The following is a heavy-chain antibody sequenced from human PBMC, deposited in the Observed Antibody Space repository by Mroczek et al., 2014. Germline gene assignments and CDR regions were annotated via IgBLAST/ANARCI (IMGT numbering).Heavy chain of an antibody. V-gene: IGHV5-51*01. CDR1: GYNFPAYW. CDR3: ARLATKAAYCSATRCPRGYFYAYPMDV. D-gene: IGHD2/OR15-2a*01. CDR2: IYPGDSDV. Sequence: SGAEVKKPGESLKISCQGSGYNFPAYWIAWVRQMPGKGLEWMGIIYPGDSDVKYSPSFQGQVTISADKSIDTAYLQWTSLKASDTAIYFCARLATKAAYCSATRCPRGYFYAYPMDVWGPGDPRSSVSS. J-gene: IGHJ6*02.